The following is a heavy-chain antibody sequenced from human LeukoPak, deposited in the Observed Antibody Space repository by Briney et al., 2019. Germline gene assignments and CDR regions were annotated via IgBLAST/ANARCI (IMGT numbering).Heavy chain of an antibody. CDR2: ISGSGGST. V-gene: IGHV3-23*01. CDR3: ARGINYYGSGSHLRDWFDP. D-gene: IGHD3-10*01. J-gene: IGHJ5*02. CDR1: GFTFSSYA. Sequence: PGGSLRLSCAASGFTFSSYAMSWVRQAPGKGLEWVSAISGSGGSTYYADSVKGRFTISRDNSKNTLYLQMNSLRAEDTAVYYCARGINYYGSGSHLRDWFDPWGQGTLVTVSS.